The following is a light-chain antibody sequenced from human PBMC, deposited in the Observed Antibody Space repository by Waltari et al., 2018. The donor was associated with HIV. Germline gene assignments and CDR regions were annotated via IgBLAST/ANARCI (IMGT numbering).Light chain of an antibody. CDR2: GAS. CDR3: QQYNNWPPYT. J-gene: IGKJ2*01. CDR1: QTIGSN. V-gene: IGKV3-15*01. Sequence: EIVMTQSPATLSVSPGERATHSCRASQTIGSNLAWYQQKPGQAPRLLIYGASTRATGIPARFSGSGSETEFTLTISGLQTEDFVVYYCQQYNNWPPYTFGQGTKLEIK.